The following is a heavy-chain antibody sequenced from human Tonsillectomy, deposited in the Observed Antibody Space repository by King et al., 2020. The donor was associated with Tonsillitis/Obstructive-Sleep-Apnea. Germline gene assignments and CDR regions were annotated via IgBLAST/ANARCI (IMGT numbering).Heavy chain of an antibody. J-gene: IGHJ6*02. V-gene: IGHV5-10-1*01. Sequence: QLVQSGAEVKKPGESLRISCKGSGYSFTSYWISWVRQMPGKGLEWMGRIDPSDSYTNYSPSFQGHVTISADKSISTAYLQWSSLKASDTAMYYCAGLEYCSSTSCYYYYGMDVWGQGTTVTVSS. CDR1: GYSFTSYW. CDR3: AGLEYCSSTSCYYYYGMDV. D-gene: IGHD2-2*01. CDR2: IDPSDSYT.